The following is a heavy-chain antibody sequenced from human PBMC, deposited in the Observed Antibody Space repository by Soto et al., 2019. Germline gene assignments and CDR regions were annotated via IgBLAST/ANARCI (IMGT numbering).Heavy chain of an antibody. D-gene: IGHD3-10*01. CDR3: ARVGFGEFSPSGMDV. CDR1: GGSFSGYY. J-gene: IGHJ6*02. V-gene: IGHV4-34*01. Sequence: SETLSLTCAVYGGSFSGYYWSWIRQPPGKGLEWIGEINHSGSTNYNPSLKSRVTISVDTSKNQFSLKLSSVTAADTAVYYCARVGFGEFSPSGMDVWGQGTTVTVSS. CDR2: INHSGST.